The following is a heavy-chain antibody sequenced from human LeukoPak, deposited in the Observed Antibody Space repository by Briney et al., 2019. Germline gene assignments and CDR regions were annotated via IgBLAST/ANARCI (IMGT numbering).Heavy chain of an antibody. CDR1: GFTFSSYA. CDR3: AKGLRYCSGGSCYSGDTKDYGMDV. D-gene: IGHD2-15*01. V-gene: IGHV3-23*01. J-gene: IGHJ6*02. CDR2: ISGSGGST. Sequence: GGSLRLSCAVSGFTFSSYAMSWVRQAPGKGLEWVSAISGSGGSTYYADSVKGRFTISRDNSKNTLYLQMNSLRAEDTAVYYCAKGLRYCSGGSCYSGDTKDYGMDVWGQGTTVTVSS.